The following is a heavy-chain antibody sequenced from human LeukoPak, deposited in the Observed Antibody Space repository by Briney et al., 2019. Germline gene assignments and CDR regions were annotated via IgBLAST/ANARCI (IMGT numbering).Heavy chain of an antibody. CDR2: ISWNRDYI. J-gene: IGHJ6*04. D-gene: IGHD3-10*02. V-gene: IGHV3-11*06. CDR1: GGSISSYY. CDR3: AELGITMIGGV. Sequence: KSSETLSLTCTVSGGSISSYYWSWIRQPPGKGLEWVSGISWNRDYIGYADSVKGRFTISRDNAKNSLYLQMNSLRAEDTAVYYCAELGITMIGGVWGKGTTVTVSS.